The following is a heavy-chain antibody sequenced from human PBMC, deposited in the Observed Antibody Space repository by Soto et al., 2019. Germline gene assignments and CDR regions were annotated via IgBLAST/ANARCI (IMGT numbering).Heavy chain of an antibody. V-gene: IGHV3-33*01. CDR3: ARDLRGGGSYVPKDYYYYYGMDV. CDR2: IWYDGSNK. CDR1: GFTFSSYG. D-gene: IGHD1-26*01. J-gene: IGHJ6*02. Sequence: GGSLRLSCAASGFTFSSYGMHWVRQAPGKGLEWVAVIWYDGSNKYYADSVKGRFTISRDNSKNTLYLQMNSLRAEDTAVYYCARDLRGGGSYVPKDYYYYYGMDVWGQGTTVTVSS.